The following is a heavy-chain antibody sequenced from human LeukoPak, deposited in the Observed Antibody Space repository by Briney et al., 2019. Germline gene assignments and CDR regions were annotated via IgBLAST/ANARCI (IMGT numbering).Heavy chain of an antibody. Sequence: PGRSLRLSCAASGFTFSSYAMHWVRQAPGKGLEWVAVISYDGSNKYYADSVKGRFTISRDNPKNTLYLQMNSLRAEDTAVYYCARGYYDSSGYYYPFGAFDIWGQGTMVTVSS. CDR3: ARGYYDSSGYYYPFGAFDI. J-gene: IGHJ3*02. V-gene: IGHV3-30*01. CDR1: GFTFSSYA. D-gene: IGHD3-22*01. CDR2: ISYDGSNK.